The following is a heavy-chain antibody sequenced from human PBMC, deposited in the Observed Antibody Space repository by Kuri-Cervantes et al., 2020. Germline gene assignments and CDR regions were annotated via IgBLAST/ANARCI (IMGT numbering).Heavy chain of an antibody. CDR2: INPNSGGT. V-gene: IGHV1-2*02. J-gene: IGHJ6*03. CDR3: ARSSGTLDYYYMDV. D-gene: IGHD1-26*01. CDR1: GGTFSSYA. Sequence: ASVKVSCKASGGTFSSYAISWVRQAPGQGLEWMGWINPNSGGTNYAQMFQGRVTMTRDMSFSTAYMELSRLRSDDTAVYYCARSSGTLDYYYMDVWGKGTTVTVSS.